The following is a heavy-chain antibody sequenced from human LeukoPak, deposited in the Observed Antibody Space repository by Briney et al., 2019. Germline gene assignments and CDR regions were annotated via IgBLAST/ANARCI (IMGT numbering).Heavy chain of an antibody. J-gene: IGHJ6*02. D-gene: IGHD6-13*01. V-gene: IGHV4-34*01. CDR3: ARTASSSWLETSIGDYYYGMDV. Sequence: SETLSLTCAVYGGSFSGYYWSWIRQPPGKGLEWIGEINHSGSTNYNPSLKSRVTISVDTSKNQFSLKLSSVTAADTAVYYCARTASSSWLETSIGDYYYGMDVWGQGTTVTVSS. CDR1: GGSFSGYY. CDR2: INHSGST.